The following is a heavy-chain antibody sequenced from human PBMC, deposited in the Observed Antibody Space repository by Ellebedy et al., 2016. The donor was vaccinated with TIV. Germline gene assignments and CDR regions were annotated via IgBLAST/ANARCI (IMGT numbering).Heavy chain of an antibody. D-gene: IGHD4-11*01. CDR1: GDAIGTSIYY. CDR3: ARLVTTVPGDFDH. V-gene: IGHV4-39*01. CDR2: IYHRGST. J-gene: IGHJ4*02. Sequence: SETLSLXXNVSGDAIGTSIYYWGWIRQPPGKGLEWIASIYHRGSTSYNPSLESRVTISVDISKNQISLQLRSVTAADTAVYYCARLVTTVPGDFDHWGQGTLVNVSS.